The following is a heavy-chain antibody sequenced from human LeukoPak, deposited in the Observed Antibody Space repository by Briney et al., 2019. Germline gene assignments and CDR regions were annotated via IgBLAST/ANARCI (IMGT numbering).Heavy chain of an antibody. CDR3: ARQGYNWFDP. CDR2: ISGYNGDT. J-gene: IGHJ5*02. CDR1: GYTFSRYG. V-gene: IGHV1-18*01. Sequence: ASVKVSCKASGYTFSRYGFSWVRQAPGQGLEWMGWISGYNGDTDYAQKLQGRVTLTTDTSTSTAYMELRSLRSDDTAVYYCARQGYNWFDPWGQGTLVTVSS.